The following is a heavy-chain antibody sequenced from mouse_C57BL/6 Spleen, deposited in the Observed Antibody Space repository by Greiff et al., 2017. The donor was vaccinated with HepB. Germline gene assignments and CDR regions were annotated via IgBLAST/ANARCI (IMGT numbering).Heavy chain of an antibody. J-gene: IGHJ2*01. CDR2: ISSGSSTI. Sequence: VQLKESGGGLVKPGGSLKLSCAASGFTFSDYGMHWVRQAPEKGLEWVAYISSGSSTIYYADTVKGRFTISRDNAKNTLFLQMTSLRSEDTAMYYCAKLADYFDYWGQGTTLTVSS. CDR3: AKLADYFDY. D-gene: IGHD4-1*01. V-gene: IGHV5-17*01. CDR1: GFTFSDYG.